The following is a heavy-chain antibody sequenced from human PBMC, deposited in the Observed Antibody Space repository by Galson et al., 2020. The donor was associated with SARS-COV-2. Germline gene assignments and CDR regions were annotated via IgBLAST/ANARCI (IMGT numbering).Heavy chain of an antibody. Sequence: SETLSLTCAVYGGSFSGYYWSWIRQPPGKGLEWIGEINHSGSTNYNPSLKSRVTISVDTSKNQFSLKLSSVTAADTAVYYCARRQPSSSWYYLGPSFDYWGQGTLVTVSS. D-gene: IGHD6-13*01. V-gene: IGHV4-34*01. CDR1: GGSFSGYY. J-gene: IGHJ4*02. CDR2: INHSGST. CDR3: ARRQPSSSWYYLGPSFDY.